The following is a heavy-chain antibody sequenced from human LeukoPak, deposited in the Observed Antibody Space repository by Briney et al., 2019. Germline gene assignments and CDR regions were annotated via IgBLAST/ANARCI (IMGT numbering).Heavy chain of an antibody. Sequence: PGGSLRLSCAASEFSFSSYWMSWVRQAPGKGLEWVANIKQDGSEECYVDSMKGRCTISRDNAKHVLYLQINSLRVGDTAVYYCAGGARGYNWYFDLWGRGTLVTVSP. CDR2: IKQDGSEE. CDR1: EFSFSSYW. V-gene: IGHV3-7*01. D-gene: IGHD3-16*01. CDR3: AGGARGYNWYFDL. J-gene: IGHJ2*01.